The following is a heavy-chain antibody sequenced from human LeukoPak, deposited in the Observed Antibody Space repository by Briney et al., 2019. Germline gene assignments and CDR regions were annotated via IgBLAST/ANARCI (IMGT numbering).Heavy chain of an antibody. J-gene: IGHJ4*02. CDR1: GYSVSSSYY. CDR3: ARVGAVSSGWYKVGPSFDY. CDR2: INHSGST. D-gene: IGHD6-19*01. V-gene: IGHV4-38-2*02. Sequence: KSSETLSLTCTVSGYSVSSSYYWGWIRQPPGKGLEWIGSINHSGSTNYNPSLKSRVTISVDTSKNQFSLKLSSVTAADTAVYYCARVGAVSSGWYKVGPSFDYWGQGTLVTVSS.